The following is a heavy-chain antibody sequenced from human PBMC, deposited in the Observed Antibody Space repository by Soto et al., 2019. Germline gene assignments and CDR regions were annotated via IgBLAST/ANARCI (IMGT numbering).Heavy chain of an antibody. CDR3: ITASPFDY. J-gene: IGHJ4*02. Sequence: GGSLRLSCAASGFTFRNAWMNWVRQAPGKGLEWVGHIKSKTDGGTTDYAAPVKGRFTISRDDSKNTLYLEMNSLKTEDTAIYYCITASPFDYWGQGSLVTVSS. CDR1: GFTFRNAW. CDR2: IKSKTDGGTT. V-gene: IGHV3-15*07.